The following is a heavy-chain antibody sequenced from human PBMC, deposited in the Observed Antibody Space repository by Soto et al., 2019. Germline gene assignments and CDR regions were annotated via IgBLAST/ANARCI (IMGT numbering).Heavy chain of an antibody. CDR2: ISGSSSMI. Sequence: GGSLRLSCAASGSTFSRYEMNWVRQAPGKGLEWVSYISGSSSMIYYADSVKGRFTISRDNAKNSLYLQMNSLRAEDTAVYYCANDFWSEYSWGLGTLVTVSS. V-gene: IGHV3-48*03. CDR3: ANDFWSEYS. D-gene: IGHD3-3*01. CDR1: GSTFSRYE. J-gene: IGHJ5*02.